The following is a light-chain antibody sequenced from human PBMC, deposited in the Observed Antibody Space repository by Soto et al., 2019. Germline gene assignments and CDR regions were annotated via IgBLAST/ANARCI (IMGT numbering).Light chain of an antibody. V-gene: IGKV1-5*01. CDR3: QQYDTYPWT. CDR2: DAS. Sequence: DIQMTQSPSTLSASVGDRVTITCRASQSISSWLAWYQQKPGKAPKLLIYDASSLESGVPLRFSGSGSGTEFTLTISSLQPDDFATYYCQQYDTYPWTFGQGTKV. J-gene: IGKJ1*01. CDR1: QSISSW.